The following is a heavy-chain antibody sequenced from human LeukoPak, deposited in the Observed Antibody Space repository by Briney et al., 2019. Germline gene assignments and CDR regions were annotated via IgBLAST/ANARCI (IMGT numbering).Heavy chain of an antibody. CDR2: IYYNGST. Sequence: SETLSLTCTVSGGSISSYYWSWIRQPPGKGLEWIGYIYYNGSTNYNPSLKSRVTISLDTSKNQFSLKLSSVTAADTAVYYCARHGSYRYYFDYWGQGTLVTVSS. CDR3: ARHGSYRYYFDY. J-gene: IGHJ4*02. V-gene: IGHV4-59*08. CDR1: GGSISSYY. D-gene: IGHD3-16*02.